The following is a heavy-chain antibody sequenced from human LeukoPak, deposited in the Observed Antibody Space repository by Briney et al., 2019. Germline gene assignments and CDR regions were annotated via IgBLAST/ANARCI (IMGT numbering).Heavy chain of an antibody. V-gene: IGHV4-59*01. CDR2: IYYIGST. J-gene: IGHJ6*02. CDR1: GGSISSYY. D-gene: IGHD1-26*01. CDR3: ARTFSGSYYHYGMDV. Sequence: SETLSLTCTVSGGSISSYYWNWIRQPPGKGLEWIGYIYYIGSTNYNPSLKSRVTISVDTSKNHFSLKLSSVTAADTAVYYCARTFSGSYYHYGMDVWGQGTTVTVSS.